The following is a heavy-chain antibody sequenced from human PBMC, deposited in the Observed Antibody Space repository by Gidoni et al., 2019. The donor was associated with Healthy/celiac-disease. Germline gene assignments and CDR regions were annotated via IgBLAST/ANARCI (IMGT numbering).Heavy chain of an antibody. CDR2: INHSGST. D-gene: IGHD6-13*01. Sequence: QVQLQQWGAGLLKPSETLSLNCAVYGGSFSGYYWSWIRPPPGKGLEWIGEINHSGSTNYNPSLKSRVTISVDTSKNQFSLKLSSVTAADTAVYYCAREPKGIAAAGTHRNYYYGMDVWGQGTTVTVSS. CDR1: GGSFSGYY. J-gene: IGHJ6*02. CDR3: AREPKGIAAAGTHRNYYYGMDV. V-gene: IGHV4-34*01.